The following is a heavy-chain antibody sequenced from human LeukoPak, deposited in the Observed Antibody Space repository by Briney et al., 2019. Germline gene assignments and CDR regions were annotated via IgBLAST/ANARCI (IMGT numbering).Heavy chain of an antibody. CDR3: ARADDSSGYYNWFDP. D-gene: IGHD3-22*01. CDR2: IYHSGST. V-gene: IGHV4-4*02. Sequence: SETLSLTCAVSGGSISSSNWWSWVRQPPGRGLEWIGEIYHSGSTNYNPSLKSRVTISVDTSKNQFSLKLSSVTAADTAVYYCARADDSSGYYNWFDPWGQGTLVTVSS. J-gene: IGHJ5*02. CDR1: GGSISSSNW.